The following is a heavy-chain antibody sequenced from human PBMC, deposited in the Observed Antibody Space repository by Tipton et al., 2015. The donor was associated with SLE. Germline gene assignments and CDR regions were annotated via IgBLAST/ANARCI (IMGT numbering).Heavy chain of an antibody. V-gene: IGHV3-30*19. CDR3: AKQAKGADGYGYTHYAMDV. CDR1: GFSLNNYG. Sequence: SLRLSCAVSGFSLNNYGVFWVRQAPGKGLDWVTVIAYDGVNKYYADSVKGRFTISRDDSKNEVDLQMNSLRVEDTAVYYCAKQAKGADGYGYTHYAMDVWGQGTTFTVS. D-gene: IGHD5-18*01. J-gene: IGHJ6*02. CDR2: IAYDGVNK.